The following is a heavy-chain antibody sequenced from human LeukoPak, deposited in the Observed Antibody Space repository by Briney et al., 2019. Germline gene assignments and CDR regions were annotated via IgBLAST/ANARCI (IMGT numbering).Heavy chain of an antibody. CDR1: GYTFTSYG. Sequence: GASVKVSCKASGYTFTSYGISWVRQAPGQGLEWVGWISAYNGNTNYAQKLQGRVTMTTDTSTSTAYMELRSLRSDDTAVYYCARVRRYFDWLLSYYFDYWGQGTLVTVSS. J-gene: IGHJ4*02. CDR2: ISAYNGNT. V-gene: IGHV1-18*01. CDR3: ARVRRYFDWLLSYYFDY. D-gene: IGHD3-9*01.